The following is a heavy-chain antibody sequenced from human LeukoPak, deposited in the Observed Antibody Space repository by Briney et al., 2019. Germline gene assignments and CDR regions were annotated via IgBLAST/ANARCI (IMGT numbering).Heavy chain of an antibody. D-gene: IGHD1-7*01. CDR1: GYIFTSYA. J-gene: IGHJ5*02. CDR2: INAGNGNT. CDR3: ARIVTGTTNWFDP. V-gene: IGHV1-3*01. Sequence: GASVKVSCKTSGYIFTSYAMHWVRQDPGQRLDWMGWINAGNGNTKYSQKFQGRVTITRDTSASTAYMELSSLRSEDTAVYYCARIVTGTTNWFDPWGQGTLVTVSS.